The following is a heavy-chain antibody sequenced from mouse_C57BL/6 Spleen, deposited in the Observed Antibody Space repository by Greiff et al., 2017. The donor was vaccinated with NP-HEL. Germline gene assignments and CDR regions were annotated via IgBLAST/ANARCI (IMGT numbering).Heavy chain of an antibody. CDR2: IHPNSGST. V-gene: IGHV1-64*01. J-gene: IGHJ3*01. CDR3: ARDPYYDYDEAY. D-gene: IGHD2-4*01. Sequence: QVQLKQPGAELVKPGASVKLSCKASGYTFTRYWMHWVKQRPGQGLEWIGMIHPNSGSTNYNEKFKSKATLTVDKSSSTAYMQLSSLTSEDSAVYYCARDPYYDYDEAYWGQGTLVTVSA. CDR1: GYTFTRYW.